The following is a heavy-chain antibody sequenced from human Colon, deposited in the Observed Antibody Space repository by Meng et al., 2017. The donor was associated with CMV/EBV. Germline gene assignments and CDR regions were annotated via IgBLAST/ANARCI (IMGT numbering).Heavy chain of an antibody. CDR2: INHSGST. CDR1: GGSFSGYY. V-gene: IGHV4-34*01. D-gene: IGHD3-10*01. CDR3: ARGLYGSGRHQIDY. J-gene: IGHJ4*02. Sequence: QVLLPEWGAGLLEPSETLSLTCAVYGGSFSGYYWCWIRQPSGKGLEWIGEINHSGSTNYNPSLKSRVTISVDTSKNQFSLKLSSVTAADTAVYYCARGLYGSGRHQIDYWGQGTLVTVSS.